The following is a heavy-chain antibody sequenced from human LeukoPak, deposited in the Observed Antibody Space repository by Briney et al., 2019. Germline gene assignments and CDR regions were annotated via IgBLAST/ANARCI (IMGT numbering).Heavy chain of an antibody. Sequence: GGSLRLSCVASRFTFSNYWMSWVRQAPGKGLEWVANINQDGSKKRYADSMKGRFTISRDNAKESLYLQLNSLRAEDTAVYYCAKWGPYCVGDYCPALNSWGPGTLVTVSS. V-gene: IGHV3-7*01. J-gene: IGHJ4*02. CDR2: INQDGSKK. CDR1: RFTFSNYW. D-gene: IGHD2-21*02. CDR3: AKWGPYCVGDYCPALNS.